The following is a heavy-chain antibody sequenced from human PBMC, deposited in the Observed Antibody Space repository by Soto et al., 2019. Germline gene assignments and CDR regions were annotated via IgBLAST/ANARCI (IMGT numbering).Heavy chain of an antibody. D-gene: IGHD6-19*01. V-gene: IGHV5-51*01. CDR3: ARQRGSSGPYYFEY. J-gene: IGHJ4*02. Sequence: GESRKICCKGSGESFTSYWIGWVRQMPGKGLEWMGIIYPGDSDTRYSPSFQGQVTISADKSISTAYLQWSGLKASDTAMYYCARQRGSSGPYYFEYSGQGTLVTVSS. CDR1: GESFTSYW. CDR2: IYPGDSDT.